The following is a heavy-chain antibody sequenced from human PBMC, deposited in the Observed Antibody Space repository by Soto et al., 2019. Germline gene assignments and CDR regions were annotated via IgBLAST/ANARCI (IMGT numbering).Heavy chain of an antibody. CDR2: ISPYNDNT. J-gene: IGHJ6*02. CDR1: GYTFTAYG. Sequence: ASVKVSCKTSGYTFTAYGITWVRQAQGRGLELLGWISPYNDNTKYAEKFQGRVTLTTDISTGTASMELSSLKSDDTAVYYCARSGWNSPYYSHGLDVWGQGTTVTAP. CDR3: ARSGWNSPYYSHGLDV. D-gene: IGHD6-19*01. V-gene: IGHV1-18*01.